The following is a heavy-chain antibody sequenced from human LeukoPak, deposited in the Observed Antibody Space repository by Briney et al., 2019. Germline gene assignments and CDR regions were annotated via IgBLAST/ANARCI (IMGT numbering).Heavy chain of an antibody. J-gene: IGHJ4*02. CDR2: IHSSGST. CDR3: ARNPGDPHWYNFDF. CDR1: GGSMSGHF. V-gene: IGHV4-59*07. D-gene: IGHD6-13*01. Sequence: SDTLSLTCTVSGGSMSGHFWSWFRRPPGKGLENIGYIHSSGSTNYNPSYKSRVTVSLEMSKNQFSLSLSSVTAADTAVYYCARNPGDPHWYNFDFWGQGILVTVSS.